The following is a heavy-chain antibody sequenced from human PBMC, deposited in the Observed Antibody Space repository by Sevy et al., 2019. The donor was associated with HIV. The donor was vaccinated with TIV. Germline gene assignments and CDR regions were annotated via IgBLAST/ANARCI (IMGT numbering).Heavy chain of an antibody. J-gene: IGHJ4*02. D-gene: IGHD3-10*01. CDR3: AGALPGWFGGEFWFDY. CDR1: GGSISSYY. Sequence: SETLSLTCTVSGGSISSYYWSWIRQPPGKGLEWIGYISYSGSTNYNPSLKSRVTISVDPSKNQFSLKLSSVTAADPAVDYWAGALPGWFGGEFWFDYWGQGTLVTVSS. V-gene: IGHV4-59*01. CDR2: ISYSGST.